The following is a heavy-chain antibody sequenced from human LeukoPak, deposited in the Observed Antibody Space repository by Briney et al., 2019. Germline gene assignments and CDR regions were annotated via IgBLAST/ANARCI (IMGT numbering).Heavy chain of an antibody. Sequence: SETLSLTCAVYGGSFSGYYWSWIRQPPGKGLEWIGEINHSGSTNYNPSLKSRVTISVDTSKNQFSLKLTSLTAADTAVYYCAKGANYYGSGSYYGRRLPSLFDYWGQGTLVTVSS. V-gene: IGHV4-34*01. CDR1: GGSFSGYY. D-gene: IGHD3-10*01. J-gene: IGHJ4*02. CDR3: AKGANYYGSGSYYGRRLPSLFDY. CDR2: INHSGST.